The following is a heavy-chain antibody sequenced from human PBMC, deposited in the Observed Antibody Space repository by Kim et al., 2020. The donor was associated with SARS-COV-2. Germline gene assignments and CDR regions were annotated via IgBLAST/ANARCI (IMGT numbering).Heavy chain of an antibody. CDR1: DFTVTFNY. D-gene: IGHD2-15*01. CDR2: INTGGTA. J-gene: IGHJ1*01. CDR3: ASDPRSGGAGYFQH. Sequence: GGSLRLSCAASDFTVTFNYMNWVRQAPGKGLEWVSLINTGGTAYYADSVRGRFTISRDSSKNTVHFELNSLRVDDTAVYYCASDPRSGGAGYFQHWGQGTLVTVSS. V-gene: IGHV3-66*01.